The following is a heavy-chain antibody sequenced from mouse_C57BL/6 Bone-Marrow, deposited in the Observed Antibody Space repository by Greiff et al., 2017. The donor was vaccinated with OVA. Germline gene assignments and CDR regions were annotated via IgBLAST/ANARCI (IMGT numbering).Heavy chain of an antibody. CDR1: GYTFTSYW. CDR2: IDPSDSET. Sequence: VQLQQPGAELVRPGSSVKLSCKASGYTFTSYWMHWVKQRPIQGLEWIGNIDPSDSETHYNQKFKDKATLTVDKSSSTAYMQLSSLTSEDSAVYYGARDPYYGSSYWYFDVWGTGTTVTVSS. CDR3: ARDPYYGSSYWYFDV. V-gene: IGHV1-52*01. D-gene: IGHD1-1*01. J-gene: IGHJ1*03.